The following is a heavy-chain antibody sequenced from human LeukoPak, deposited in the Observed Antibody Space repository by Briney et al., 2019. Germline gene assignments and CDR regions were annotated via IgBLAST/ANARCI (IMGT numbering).Heavy chain of an antibody. V-gene: IGHV4-59*08. Sequence: SETLSLTCTVSGGSISSYYWSWIRQPPGKGLEWIGYIYYSGSTNYNPSLKSRVTISVDTSKNQFSLKLSSVTAADTAVYYCASVGYDVDYWGQGTLVTVSS. J-gene: IGHJ4*02. CDR3: ASVGYDVDY. D-gene: IGHD5-12*01. CDR1: GGSISSYY. CDR2: IYYSGST.